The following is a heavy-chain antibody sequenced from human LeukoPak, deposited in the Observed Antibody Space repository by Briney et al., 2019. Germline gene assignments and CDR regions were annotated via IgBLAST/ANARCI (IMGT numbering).Heavy chain of an antibody. CDR2: TYYRSKWYN. D-gene: IGHD2-2*01. J-gene: IGHJ4*02. V-gene: IGHV6-1*01. CDR1: GDSVSSNSAA. CDR3: ARDSPPVYCSSTSCYERGFDY. Sequence: SQTLSLTCAISGDSVSSNSAAWNWIRQSPSRGLEWLGRTYYRSKWYNDYAVSVKSRITINPDTSKNQFSLQLNSVTPEDTAVYYCARDSPPVYCSSTSCYERGFDYWGQGTLVTVSS.